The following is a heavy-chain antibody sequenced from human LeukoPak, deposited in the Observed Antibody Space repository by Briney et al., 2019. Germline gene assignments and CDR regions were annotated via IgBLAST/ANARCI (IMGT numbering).Heavy chain of an antibody. V-gene: IGHV3-30*18. D-gene: IGHD3-3*01. CDR3: AKDQDLWSVYSSPGNYDGMDV. CDR2: ISYDGSNK. J-gene: IGHJ6*02. CDR1: GFTFSSYG. Sequence: PGGSLRLSCAASGFTFSSYGMQWVRQAPRKRLEWVAVISYDGSNKYYADSLKGRFTISRDNSKNTLYLQMNSLRAEDTAVYYCAKDQDLWSVYSSPGNYDGMDVWGPRNTFTVSS.